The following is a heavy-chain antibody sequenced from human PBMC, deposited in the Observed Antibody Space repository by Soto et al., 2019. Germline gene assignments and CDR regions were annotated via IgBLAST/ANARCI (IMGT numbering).Heavy chain of an antibody. V-gene: IGHV4-59*01. J-gene: IGHJ4*02. CDR2: VHSSGST. Sequence: SETLSPTFSGSGCSINTYYWGWVRQAPRKGLEWIGYVHSSGSTNYNPSLKSRLTISVDRPKNQFSLKLSSVSAADTAVYYCARVECSGGRCYPFDYWGQGTLVTVSS. CDR1: GCSINTYY. CDR3: ARVECSGGRCYPFDY. D-gene: IGHD2-15*01.